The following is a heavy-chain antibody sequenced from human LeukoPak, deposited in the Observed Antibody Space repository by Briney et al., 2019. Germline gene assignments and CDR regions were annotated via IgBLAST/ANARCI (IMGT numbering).Heavy chain of an antibody. Sequence: PGGSLRLSCAASGFGFSGYSINWVRQAPGKGLEWVSSITASSSYIYYAESVKGRFTISRDNARNSLYLQINSLRAEDTAVYYCARSYGSGRGGLYYFDYWGQGTLVTVSS. D-gene: IGHD3-10*01. CDR3: ARSYGSGRGGLYYFDY. CDR1: GFGFSGYS. CDR2: ITASSSYI. V-gene: IGHV3-21*01. J-gene: IGHJ4*02.